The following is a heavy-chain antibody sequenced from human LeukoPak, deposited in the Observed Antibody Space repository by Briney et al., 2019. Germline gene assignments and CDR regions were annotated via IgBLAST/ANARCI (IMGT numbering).Heavy chain of an antibody. Sequence: GASVRVSCKASGYTFTSSGINWVPQAPGQGLEWMGWMNPNSGNTGYAQKFQGRVTMTRNTSISTAYMELSSLRSEDTAVYYCARGLRRYYVYWGQGTLVTVSS. CDR2: MNPNSGNT. V-gene: IGHV1-8*02. CDR1: GYTFTSSG. D-gene: IGHD3-16*01. J-gene: IGHJ4*02. CDR3: ARGLRRYYVY.